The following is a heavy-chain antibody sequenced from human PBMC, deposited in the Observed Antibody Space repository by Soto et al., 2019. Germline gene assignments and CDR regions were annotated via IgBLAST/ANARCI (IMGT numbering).Heavy chain of an antibody. V-gene: IGHV3-30-3*01. J-gene: IGHJ4*02. Sequence: QVQLVESGGGVVQPGRSLRLSCAASGFTFSSYAMHWVRQAPGKGLEWVAVISYDGSNKYYADSVKGRFTISRDNSKNTLYLQMNSLRAEDMAVYYCARAPYWGQGTLVTVSS. CDR2: ISYDGSNK. CDR1: GFTFSSYA. CDR3: ARAPY.